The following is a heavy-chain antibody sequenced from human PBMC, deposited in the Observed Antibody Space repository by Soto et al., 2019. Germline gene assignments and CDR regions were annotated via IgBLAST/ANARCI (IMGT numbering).Heavy chain of an antibody. J-gene: IGHJ6*02. Sequence: PGGSLRLSCAASGFTFSSYAMSWVRQAPGKGLEWVSAISGSGGSTYYADSVKGRFTISRDNSKNTLYLQMNSLRAEDTAVYYCAKMSYGSGSYYYYYGMDVWGQGTTVTVSS. CDR3: AKMSYGSGSYYYYYGMDV. V-gene: IGHV3-23*01. CDR1: GFTFSSYA. CDR2: ISGSGGST. D-gene: IGHD3-10*01.